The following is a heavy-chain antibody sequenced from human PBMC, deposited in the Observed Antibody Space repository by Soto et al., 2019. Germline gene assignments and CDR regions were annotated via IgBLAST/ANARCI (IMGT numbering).Heavy chain of an antibody. J-gene: IGHJ5*02. CDR3: AHHTITPATNWFDP. V-gene: IGHV2-5*01. Sequence: QITLKESGPTLVKPTQTLTLTCTFSGFSLTTSGVGVGWIRQPPGKALEWLTLIYWNDDNRYSPSLWGRLTITKDTSKNPVVLAMTNMDPVDTATYYCAHHTITPATNWFDPWGLGTLVTVSS. CDR2: IYWNDDN. CDR1: GFSLTTSGVG. D-gene: IGHD2-2*01.